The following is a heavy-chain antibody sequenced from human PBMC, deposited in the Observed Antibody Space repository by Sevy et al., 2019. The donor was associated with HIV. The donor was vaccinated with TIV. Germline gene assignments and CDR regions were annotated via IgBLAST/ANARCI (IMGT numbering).Heavy chain of an antibody. CDR1: GFTFSSYA. CDR3: AKGLRGTTTNNWFDP. J-gene: IGHJ5*02. D-gene: IGHD4-17*01. V-gene: IGHV3-23*01. CDR2: ISGSGGSA. Sequence: GGSLRLSCAASGFTFSSYAMSWVRQAPGKGLEWVSGISGSGGSAYYADSVKGRFTISRDNSKNTLFLQMHSLRAEDTAVYYCAKGLRGTTTNNWFDPWGQGTLVTVSS.